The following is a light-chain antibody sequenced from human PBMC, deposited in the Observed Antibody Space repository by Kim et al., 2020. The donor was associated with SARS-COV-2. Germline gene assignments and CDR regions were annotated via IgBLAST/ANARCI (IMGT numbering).Light chain of an antibody. CDR1: QDINNY. CDR2: DAS. J-gene: IGKJ2*01. V-gene: IGKV1-33*01. Sequence: SASVGDRITITGQASQDINNYLNWYHHKPGKAPKLLIHDASNLETGVSSRFSGGGSGTHFTFTITGLQPEDFATYFCQHYYNLPYTFGQGTKLEI. CDR3: QHYYNLPYT.